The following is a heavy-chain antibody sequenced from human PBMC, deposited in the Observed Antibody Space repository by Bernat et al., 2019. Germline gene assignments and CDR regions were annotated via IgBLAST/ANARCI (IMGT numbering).Heavy chain of an antibody. CDR3: ARDKVAVRPGWFDP. D-gene: IGHD6-6*01. Sequence: QVQLVQSGAEVKKPGSSVKVSCKASGGTFSSYAISWVRQAPGQGLEWMGGIIPIFGPTNYAQKFRGRVTITADESTSTAYMELSSLRSEDTAVYYCARDKVAVRPGWFDPWGQGTLVTVSS. V-gene: IGHV1-69*01. CDR1: GGTFSSYA. CDR2: IIPIFGPT. J-gene: IGHJ5*02.